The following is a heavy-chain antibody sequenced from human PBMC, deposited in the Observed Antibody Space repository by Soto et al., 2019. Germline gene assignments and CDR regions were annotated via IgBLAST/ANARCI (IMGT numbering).Heavy chain of an antibody. Sequence: QVQLQQWGAGLLKPSETLSLTCAVYGGSFSGYYWSWIRQPPGKGLEWIGEINHSGSTNYNPSLKSRVTISVDTSKNQFSLKLSSVTAADTAVYYCARGARTVNRTEDYFDYWGQGTLVTVSS. V-gene: IGHV4-34*01. CDR3: ARGARTVNRTEDYFDY. J-gene: IGHJ4*02. D-gene: IGHD4-17*01. CDR2: INHSGST. CDR1: GGSFSGYY.